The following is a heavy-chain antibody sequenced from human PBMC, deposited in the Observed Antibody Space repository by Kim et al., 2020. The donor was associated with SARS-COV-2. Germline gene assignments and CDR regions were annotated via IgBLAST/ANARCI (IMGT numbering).Heavy chain of an antibody. CDR2: INPSGGST. CDR1: GYTFTSYY. Sequence: ASVKVSCKASGYTFTSYYMHWVRQAPGQGLEWMGIINPSGGSTSYAQKFQGRVTMTRDTSTSTVYMELSSLRSEDTAVYYCARDGCSSTSCYRADWFDPWGQGTLVTVSS. V-gene: IGHV1-46*01. D-gene: IGHD2-2*02. CDR3: ARDGCSSTSCYRADWFDP. J-gene: IGHJ5*02.